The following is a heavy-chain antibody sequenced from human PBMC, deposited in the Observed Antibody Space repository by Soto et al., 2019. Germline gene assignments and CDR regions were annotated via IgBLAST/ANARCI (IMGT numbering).Heavy chain of an antibody. D-gene: IGHD3-3*01. Sequence: ASVKVSCKASGYTFTSYAMHWVRQAPGQRLEWMGWINAGNGNTKYSQKFQGRVTITRDTSASTAYMELSSLRSEDTAVYYCARDPSYDFWSGYYYYYMHVWGKGTTVTVS. CDR2: INAGNGNT. CDR3: ARDPSYDFWSGYYYYYMHV. J-gene: IGHJ6*03. CDR1: GYTFTSYA. V-gene: IGHV1-3*01.